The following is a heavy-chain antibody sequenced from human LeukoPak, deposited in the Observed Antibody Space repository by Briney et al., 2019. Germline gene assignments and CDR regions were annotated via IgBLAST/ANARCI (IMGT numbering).Heavy chain of an antibody. J-gene: IGHJ4*02. CDR1: GFTFGSYD. D-gene: IGHD3-16*01. V-gene: IGHV1-18*01. Sequence: GASVKVSCKTSGFTFGSYDINWVRQAPGQGLEWMGWISGYNGNTNYAQKLQGRVTMTTDTSTTTVYMELRSLRSDDTAVYYCARARAEGADYWGQGTLVTVSS. CDR2: ISGYNGNT. CDR3: ARARAEGADY.